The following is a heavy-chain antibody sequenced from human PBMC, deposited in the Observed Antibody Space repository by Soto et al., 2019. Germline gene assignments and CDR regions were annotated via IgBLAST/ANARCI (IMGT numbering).Heavy chain of an antibody. J-gene: IGHJ5*02. CDR1: GGSISSYY. CDR2: IYYSGST. D-gene: IGHD6-13*01. V-gene: IGHV4-59*01. Sequence: TSETLSLTCTVSGGSISSYYWSWIRQPPGKGLEWIGYIYYSGSTNYNPSLKSRVTISVDTSKNQFSLKLSSVTAADTAVYYCARGPIAAAGTGGGWFDPWGQGTLVTVSS. CDR3: ARGPIAAAGTGGGWFDP.